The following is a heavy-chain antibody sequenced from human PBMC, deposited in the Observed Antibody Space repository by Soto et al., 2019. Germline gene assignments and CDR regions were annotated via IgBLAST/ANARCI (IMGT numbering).Heavy chain of an antibody. Sequence: QLQLQESGPGLVKPSETLSLTCTVAGCSISSSSYYLGWIRQPPGKGLEWIGCIYYSGTTYYNPSLKSRVTISVDTSKNLFSLKPSSVTAAATAVYYCAREEGWINAFDIWGQGTMVTVSS. CDR1: GCSISSSSYY. D-gene: IGHD5-12*01. CDR3: AREEGWINAFDI. V-gene: IGHV4-39*02. J-gene: IGHJ3*02. CDR2: IYYSGTT.